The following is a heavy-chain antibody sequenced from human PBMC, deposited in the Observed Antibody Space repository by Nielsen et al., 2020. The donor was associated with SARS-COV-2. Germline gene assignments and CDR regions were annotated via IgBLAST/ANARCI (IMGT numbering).Heavy chain of an antibody. CDR1: GGSIISGDYY. D-gene: IGHD1-1*01. CDR2: IHYTGST. CDR3: ARVEASGSWYFDL. V-gene: IGHV4-30-4*01. J-gene: IGHJ2*01. Sequence: SEILSLTCTVSGGSIISGDYYWSWVRQSPGKGLEWIGYIHYTGSTYYNPSLTSRVTISVDTSKNQFSLNVRSAAAADTAVYYCARVEASGSWYFDLWGRGTLVTVSS.